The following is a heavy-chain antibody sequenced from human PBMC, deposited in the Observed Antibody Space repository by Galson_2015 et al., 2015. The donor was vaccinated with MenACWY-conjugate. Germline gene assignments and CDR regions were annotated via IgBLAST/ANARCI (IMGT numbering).Heavy chain of an antibody. Sequence: CAISGDSVSSNSAAWNWIRQSPSRGLEWLGKTYYRSKWYNDYAVSVKSRMTINPDTSNNQFSPQLNSVTPDDTAVYYCVREGYYFDYWGQGTLVTVSS. CDR3: VREGYYFDY. CDR1: GDSVSSNSAA. CDR2: TYYRSKWYN. V-gene: IGHV6-1*01. J-gene: IGHJ4*02.